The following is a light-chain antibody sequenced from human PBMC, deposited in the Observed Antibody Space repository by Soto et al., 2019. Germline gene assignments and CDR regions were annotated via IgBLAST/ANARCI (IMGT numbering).Light chain of an antibody. Sequence: EVVMTQSPVTLSVSPGERATLSCRASQSIDSNLAWFQQKPGQTPRLLIYGTSTRATGISARFSGSGSGTEFPLTISSLQSEDFAVYYCQKYNKWPRTFGQGTKVEIK. V-gene: IGKV3-15*01. J-gene: IGKJ1*01. CDR3: QKYNKWPRT. CDR1: QSIDSN. CDR2: GTS.